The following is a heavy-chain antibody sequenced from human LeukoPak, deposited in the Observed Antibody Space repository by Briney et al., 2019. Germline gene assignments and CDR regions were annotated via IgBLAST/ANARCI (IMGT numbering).Heavy chain of an antibody. CDR1: GGSISSSSYY. Sequence: SETLSLTCTVSGGSISSSSYYWGWIRQPPGKGLEWIGSIYYSGSTYYNPSLKSRVTISVDTSKSQFSLRLSSVTAADTAMYFCARFSLYGDYARQDAFDLWGQGTMVIVSS. D-gene: IGHD4-17*01. CDR3: ARFSLYGDYARQDAFDL. V-gene: IGHV4-39*07. CDR2: IYYSGST. J-gene: IGHJ3*01.